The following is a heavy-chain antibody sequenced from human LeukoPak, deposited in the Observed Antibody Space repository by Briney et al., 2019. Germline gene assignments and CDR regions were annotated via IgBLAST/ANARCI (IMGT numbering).Heavy chain of an antibody. CDR2: IYSGGST. CDR3: ARVWWIQLYFDY. Sequence: GGSLRLSCAASGFTFSNYNMHWVRQAPGKGLEWVSVIYSGGSTYYADSVKGRFTISRDNSKNTLYLQMNSLRAEDTAVYYCARVWWIQLYFDYWGQGTLVTVSS. V-gene: IGHV3-66*01. CDR1: GFTFSNYN. D-gene: IGHD5-18*01. J-gene: IGHJ4*02.